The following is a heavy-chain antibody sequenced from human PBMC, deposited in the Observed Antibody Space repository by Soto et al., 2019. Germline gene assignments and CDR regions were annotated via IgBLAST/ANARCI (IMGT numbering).Heavy chain of an antibody. CDR1: GGSISSGGYS. CDR3: ARGVYSHGYSLGY. Sequence: SETLSLTCAVSGGSISSGGYSWSWIRQPPGKGLEWIGYIYHSGSTYYNPSLKSRVTISVDRSKNQFSLKLSSVTAADTAVYYCARGVYSHGYSLGYWGQGTLVTVSS. J-gene: IGHJ4*02. V-gene: IGHV4-30-2*01. CDR2: IYHSGST. D-gene: IGHD5-18*01.